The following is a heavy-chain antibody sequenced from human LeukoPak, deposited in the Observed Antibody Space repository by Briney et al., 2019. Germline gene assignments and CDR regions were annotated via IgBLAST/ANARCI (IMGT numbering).Heavy chain of an antibody. Sequence: ASVTVSFKASGYTFTSYYMHWVRQAPGQGLAGMGIINPSGGSTSYAQKFQGRVTITRDMSTRTVYMELSSLRSEDTAVYYCARDPSGSHIPEYYFDYWGQGTLVTVSS. J-gene: IGHJ4*02. V-gene: IGHV1-46*01. CDR3: ARDPSGSHIPEYYFDY. CDR2: INPSGGST. CDR1: GYTFTSYY. D-gene: IGHD1-26*01.